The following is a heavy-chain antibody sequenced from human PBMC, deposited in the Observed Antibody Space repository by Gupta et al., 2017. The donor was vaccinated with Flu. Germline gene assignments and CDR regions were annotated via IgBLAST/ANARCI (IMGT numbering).Heavy chain of an antibody. V-gene: IGHV3-21*01. D-gene: IGHD3-9*01. CDR1: R. Sequence: RMNWVRQAPGKGLEWVSSISSVSSYIYYADVVMCRFTISRDNAKNSLYLKMNSLTAAVTAVYYCARDVAAWLSYYYYYMDVCGK. CDR3: ARDVAAWLSYYYYYMDV. CDR2: ISSVSSYI. J-gene: IGHJ6*03.